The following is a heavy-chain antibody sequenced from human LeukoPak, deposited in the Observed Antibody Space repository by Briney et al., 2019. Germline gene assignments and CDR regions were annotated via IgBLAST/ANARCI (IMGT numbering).Heavy chain of an antibody. Sequence: GGSLRLSCAASGFTFSSYSMNWVRQAPGKGLEWVSSISSSSSYIYYADSVKGRFTISRDNAKNSLYLQMNSLRAEDTAVYYCARGMGSSWNLVGYWGQGTLVTVSS. CDR2: ISSSSSYI. D-gene: IGHD6-13*01. J-gene: IGHJ4*02. V-gene: IGHV3-21*01. CDR3: ARGMGSSWNLVGY. CDR1: GFTFSSYS.